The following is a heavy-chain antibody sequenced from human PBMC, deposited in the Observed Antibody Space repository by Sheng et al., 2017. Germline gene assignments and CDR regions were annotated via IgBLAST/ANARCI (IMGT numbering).Heavy chain of an antibody. Sequence: QVQLQQWGAGLLKPSETLSLTCAVYGGSFSGYYWSWIRQPPGKGLEWIGEINHSGSTNYNPSLKSRVTISVDTSKNQFSLKLSSVTAADTAVYYCARGQRITMVRGVTPFDPWGQGTLVTVSS. CDR1: GGSFSGYY. J-gene: IGHJ5*02. CDR2: INHSGST. D-gene: IGHD3-10*01. V-gene: IGHV4-34*01. CDR3: ARGQRITMVRGVTPFDP.